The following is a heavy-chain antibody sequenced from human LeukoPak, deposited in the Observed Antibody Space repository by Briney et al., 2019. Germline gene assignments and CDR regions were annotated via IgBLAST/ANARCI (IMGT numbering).Heavy chain of an antibody. Sequence: GGSLRLSCAASGFTFGHYWMSWVRQAPGKGLEWVANINQDGSEKYSVDSVKGRFTISRDNAENSLYMQMNSLRAEDTAVYFCATNGMGGTYFDDWGQGTLVTVSS. D-gene: IGHD1-26*01. V-gene: IGHV3-7*01. CDR2: INQDGSEK. CDR3: ATNGMGGTYFDD. CDR1: GFTFGHYW. J-gene: IGHJ4*02.